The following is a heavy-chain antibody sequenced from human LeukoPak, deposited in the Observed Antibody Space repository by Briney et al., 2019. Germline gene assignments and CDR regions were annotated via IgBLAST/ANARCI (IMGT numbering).Heavy chain of an antibody. CDR2: INSGGSGT. CDR1: GFNFASNW. Sequence: GGSLRLSCAASGFNFASNWMHWVRQTPGKGLMWVSRINSGGSGTSYADSVEGRFTISRDNSKNTLYLQMNSLRAEDTAVYYCANTFVGDWGQGTLVTVSS. D-gene: IGHD3-10*01. J-gene: IGHJ4*02. V-gene: IGHV3-74*01. CDR3: ANTFVGD.